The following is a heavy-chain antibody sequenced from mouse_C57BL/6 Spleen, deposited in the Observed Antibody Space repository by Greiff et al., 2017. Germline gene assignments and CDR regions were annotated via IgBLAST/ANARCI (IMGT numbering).Heavy chain of an antibody. V-gene: IGHV1-64*01. D-gene: IGHD1-1*01. CDR1: GYTFTSYW. J-gene: IGHJ1*03. CDR3: ARMEGLLRLRYFDV. CDR2: IHPNSGST. Sequence: QVQLQQPGAELVKPGASVKLSCKASGYTFTSYWMHWVKQRPGQGLEWIGMIHPNSGSTNYNEKFKSKATLTVDKSSSTAYMQLSSLTSEDSAVYYCARMEGLLRLRYFDVWGTGTTVTVSS.